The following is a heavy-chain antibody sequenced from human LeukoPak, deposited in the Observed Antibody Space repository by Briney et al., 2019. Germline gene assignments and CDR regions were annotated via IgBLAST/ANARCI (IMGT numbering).Heavy chain of an antibody. J-gene: IGHJ4*02. Sequence: SETLSLTCTVSGVSINTYFWSWIRQPPGKGLEWIGYVYYTGITNYNPSLKSRVSISLDTSKNQFSLRLNSVTAAETAVYYCASQSGGTTFHWGEGTLVTVSS. CDR3: ASQSGGTTFH. D-gene: IGHD1/OR15-1a*01. CDR1: GVSINTYF. V-gene: IGHV4-59*01. CDR2: VYYTGIT.